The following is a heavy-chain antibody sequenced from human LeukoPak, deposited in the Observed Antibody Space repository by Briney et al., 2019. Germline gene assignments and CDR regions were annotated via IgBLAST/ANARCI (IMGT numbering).Heavy chain of an antibody. J-gene: IGHJ6*03. CDR1: GYTFTSSY. CDR2: INPSGGST. D-gene: IGHD2-8*02. Sequence: GASVKVSFKASGYTFTSSYMHWVRQAPGQGLEWMGIINPSGGSTSYAQKFQGRVTMTRDMSTSTVYMELSSLRSEDTAVYYCARTVVSADYYYYYMDVWGKGTTATVSS. V-gene: IGHV1-46*01. CDR3: ARTVVSADYYYYYMDV.